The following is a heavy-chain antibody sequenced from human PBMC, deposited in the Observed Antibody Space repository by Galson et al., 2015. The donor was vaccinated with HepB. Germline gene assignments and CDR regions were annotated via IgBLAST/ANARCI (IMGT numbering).Heavy chain of an antibody. J-gene: IGHJ6*02. CDR2: ISGSGGST. CDR1: GFTFSSYA. V-gene: IGHV3-23*01. CDR3: AKGARDSSGYYYAIYMSYYYYGMDV. Sequence: SLRLSCAASGFTFSSYAMSWVRQAPGKGLEWVSAISGSGGSTYYADSVKGRFTISRDNSKNTLYLQMNSLRAEDTAVYYCAKGARDSSGYYYAIYMSYYYYGMDVWGQGTTVTVSS. D-gene: IGHD3-22*01.